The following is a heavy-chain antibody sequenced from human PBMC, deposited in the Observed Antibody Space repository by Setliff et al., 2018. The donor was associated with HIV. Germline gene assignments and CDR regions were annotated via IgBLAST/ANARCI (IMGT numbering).Heavy chain of an antibody. J-gene: IGHJ5*01. CDR3: ARPLLRTNTVYGILGNWFDS. D-gene: IGHD2-8*01. V-gene: IGHV3-7*03. CDR2: IKADGSEK. Sequence: LRLSCVASGFPFSTYWMNWVRQAPGKGLEWVANIKADGSEKYYVDSVWGRFTIAKDNAKNSLYLEMNSLRAEDTAVYYCARPLLRTNTVYGILGNWFDSWGRGTLVTVSS. CDR1: GFPFSTYW.